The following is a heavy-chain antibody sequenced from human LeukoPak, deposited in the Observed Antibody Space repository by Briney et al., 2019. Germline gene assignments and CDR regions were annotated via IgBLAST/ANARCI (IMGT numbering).Heavy chain of an antibody. Sequence: GESLKISCKGSGYTFTNNWIGWVRQMPGKGLEWMGIIYPGDSHTRYSPSFQGQVTISADKSISTAYLQWSSLKASDTAMYYCARQFRDSSGYYSYYFDYWGQGTLVTVSS. CDR2: IYPGDSHT. D-gene: IGHD3-22*01. J-gene: IGHJ4*02. V-gene: IGHV5-51*01. CDR3: ARQFRDSSGYYSYYFDY. CDR1: GYTFTNNW.